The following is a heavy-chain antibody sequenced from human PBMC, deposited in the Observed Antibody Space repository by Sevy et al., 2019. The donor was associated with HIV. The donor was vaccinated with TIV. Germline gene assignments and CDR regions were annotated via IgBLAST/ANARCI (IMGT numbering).Heavy chain of an antibody. CDR2: ISYDGSNK. Sequence: GGSLRLSCAASGFTFSNYAMHWVRQAPGKGLEWVAVISYDGSNKYYADSVKGRFTISRDNSKNTLYLQMISLRAEDTAVYYCARVDEQRWLRLYYFDYWGQGTLVTVS. D-gene: IGHD5-12*01. CDR1: GFTFSNYA. J-gene: IGHJ4*02. CDR3: ARVDEQRWLRLYYFDY. V-gene: IGHV3-30*04.